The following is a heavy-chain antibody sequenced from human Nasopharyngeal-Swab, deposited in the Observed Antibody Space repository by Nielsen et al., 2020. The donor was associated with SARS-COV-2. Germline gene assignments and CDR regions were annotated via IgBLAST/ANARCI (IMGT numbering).Heavy chain of an antibody. CDR2: INHSGST. V-gene: IGHV4-34*01. D-gene: IGHD6-6*01. Sequence: VRQMPGKGLEWIGEINHSGSTNYNPSLKSRATISVDTSKNQFSLKLSSVTAADTAVYYCARVLRGVAARPLGFGYYYYYYMDVWGKGTTVTVSS. J-gene: IGHJ6*03. CDR3: ARVLRGVAARPLGFGYYYYYYMDV.